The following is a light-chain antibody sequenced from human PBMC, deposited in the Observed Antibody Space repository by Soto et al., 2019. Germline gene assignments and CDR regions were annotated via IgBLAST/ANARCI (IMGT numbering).Light chain of an antibody. CDR1: SSDFGAYDY. CDR2: DVS. J-gene: IGLJ2*01. V-gene: IGLV2-14*03. Sequence: QSALTQPASVSGSPGQSITISCTGSSSDFGAYDYVAWYQQHPGKAPKLVIYDVSYRPSGVSNRFSGSKSGNTASLSISGLQAEDEADYYCSSYATYSTDVVFGGGTQLTVL. CDR3: SSYATYSTDVV.